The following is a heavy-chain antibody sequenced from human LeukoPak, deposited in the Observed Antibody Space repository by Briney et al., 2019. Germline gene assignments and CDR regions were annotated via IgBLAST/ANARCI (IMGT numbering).Heavy chain of an antibody. CDR2: IYYNGNT. V-gene: IGHV4-59*01. Sequence: SETLSLTCTVSGASISRYYWSWIRQPPGKGLEWIGHIYYNGNTNYNPSLKSRVTMSVDTSNNQFSLKLSSVTAADTAIYYCARDIDGGGAYSWFDPWGQGTLVTVSS. D-gene: IGHD2-21*01. J-gene: IGHJ5*02. CDR3: ARDIDGGGAYSWFDP. CDR1: GASISRYY.